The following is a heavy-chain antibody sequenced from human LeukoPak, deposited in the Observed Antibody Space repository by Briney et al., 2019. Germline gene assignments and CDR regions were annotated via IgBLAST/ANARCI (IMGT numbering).Heavy chain of an antibody. J-gene: IGHJ3*02. CDR3: ARHQLLGPCFKGVCSDAFDI. D-gene: IGHD2-8*01. CDR2: IDPSDSYT. V-gene: IGHV5-10-1*01. CDR1: GYRFTSYW. Sequence: GESLKISCKASGYRFTSYWISWVRQMPGKGLEWMGRIDPSDSYTNYSPSFQGHLTISADKSISTAYLQWSSLKASDTAMYYCARHQLLGPCFKGVCSDAFDIWGQGTMVTVSS.